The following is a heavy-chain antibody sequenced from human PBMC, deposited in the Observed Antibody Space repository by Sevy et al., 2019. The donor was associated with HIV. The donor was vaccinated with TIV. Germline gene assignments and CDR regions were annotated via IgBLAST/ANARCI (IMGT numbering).Heavy chain of an antibody. CDR1: GYSISSGYY. D-gene: IGHD1-26*01. CDR2: IYHSGST. J-gene: IGHJ4*02. V-gene: IGHV4-38-2*02. Sequence: SETLSLTCAVSGYSISSGYYWGWIRQPPGKGLEWIGSIYHSGSTYYNPSLKSRVTISVDTSKNQFSLKLSSVTAADTAVYYCARELLGAHLDYRGQGTLVTVSS. CDR3: ARELLGAHLDY.